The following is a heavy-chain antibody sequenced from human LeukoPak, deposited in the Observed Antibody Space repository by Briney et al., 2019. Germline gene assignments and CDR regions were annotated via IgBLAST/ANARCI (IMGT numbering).Heavy chain of an antibody. V-gene: IGHV3-21*01. Sequence: GGSLRLSCAASGFTFSSYSMNWVRKAPGKGLDWVSSISSSSSYIYYADSVKGRFTISRDNAKNSLYLQMNSLRAEDTAVYYCARDPGGSYRTPPFDYWGQGTLVTVSS. CDR1: GFTFSSYS. D-gene: IGHD1-26*01. CDR3: ARDPGGSYRTPPFDY. J-gene: IGHJ4*02. CDR2: ISSSSSYI.